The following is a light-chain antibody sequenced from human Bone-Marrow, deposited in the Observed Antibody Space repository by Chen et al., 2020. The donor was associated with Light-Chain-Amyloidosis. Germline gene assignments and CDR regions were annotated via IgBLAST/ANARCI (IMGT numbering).Light chain of an antibody. CDR3: QSYDSTLSGSV. CDR2: GND. J-gene: IGLJ3*02. Sequence: QSVLTQPPSVSGAPGPRVTISSTGPSSNIGAGYDVHWYQQLPGTAPKLLIYGNDNRPSGVPDRFSASKSGTSASLAITGLQAEDEADYYCQSYDSTLSGSVFGGGTKLTVL. CDR1: SSNIGAGYD. V-gene: IGLV1-40*01.